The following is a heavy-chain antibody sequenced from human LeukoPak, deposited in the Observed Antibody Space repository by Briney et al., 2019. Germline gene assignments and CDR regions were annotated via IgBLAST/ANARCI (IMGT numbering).Heavy chain of an antibody. CDR1: GFTFSSYG. CDR2: IWYDGSNK. D-gene: IGHD6-13*01. J-gene: IGHJ3*02. CDR3: ARVWDYSSSWYANSFDI. V-gene: IGHV3-33*01. Sequence: GGSLRLSCAASGFTFSSYGMHWVRQVPGKGLEWVAVIWYDGSNKYYADSVKGRFTISRDNSKNTLYLQMNSLRAEDTAVYYCARVWDYSSSWYANSFDIWGQGTMVTVSS.